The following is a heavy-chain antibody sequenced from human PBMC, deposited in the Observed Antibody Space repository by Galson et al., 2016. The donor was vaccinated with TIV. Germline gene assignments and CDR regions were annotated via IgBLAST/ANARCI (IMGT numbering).Heavy chain of an antibody. CDR3: ARVETYYSDDSGYYASSYYLDY. V-gene: IGHV4-4*02. Sequence: SETLSLTCAVSGGSMTSSNWWSWVRQPPGKGLEWIGEIHQSGISNYKASLKSRVTISVDKSNKQFSLRLNSVTAADTAVYYCARVETYYSDDSGYYASSYYLDYWGQGLLVTVSS. J-gene: IGHJ4*02. CDR2: IHQSGIS. CDR1: GGSMTSSNW. D-gene: IGHD3-22*01.